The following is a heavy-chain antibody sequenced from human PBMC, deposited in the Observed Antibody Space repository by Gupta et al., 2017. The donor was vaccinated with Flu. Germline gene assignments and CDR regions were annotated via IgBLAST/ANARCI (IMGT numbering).Heavy chain of an antibody. CDR3: ARDKGVRDWFDP. CDR1: GYSISSGYY. D-gene: IGHD3-16*01. Sequence: QVQLQESGPGLVKPSETLSLTCAVSGYSISSGYYWGWIRQPPGKGLEWMGSIYHSGSTYYNPSLKSRVTISVDTSKNQFSLKLSSVTAADTAVYYCARDKGVRDWFDPWGQGTLVTVSS. J-gene: IGHJ5*02. CDR2: IYHSGST. V-gene: IGHV4-38-2*02.